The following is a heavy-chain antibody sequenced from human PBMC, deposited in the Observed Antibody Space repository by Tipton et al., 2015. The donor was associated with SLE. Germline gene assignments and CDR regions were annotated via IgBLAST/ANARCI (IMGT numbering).Heavy chain of an antibody. D-gene: IGHD3-16*02. V-gene: IGHV3-21*03. CDR3: ARDLGELSLYYYYGMDV. Sequence: SLRLSCAVYGGSFSPDYWSWIRQPPGKGLEWVSSISSSSSYIYYADSVKGRFTISRDNAKNSLYLQMNSLRAEDTAVYYCARDLGELSLYYYYGMDVWGQGTTVTVSS. CDR2: ISSSSSYI. CDR1: GGSFSPDY. J-gene: IGHJ6*02.